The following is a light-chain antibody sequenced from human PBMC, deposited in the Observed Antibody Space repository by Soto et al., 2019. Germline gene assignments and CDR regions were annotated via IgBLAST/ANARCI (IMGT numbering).Light chain of an antibody. CDR3: QHYNSYSEA. Sequence: DIQMTQSPSTLSGSVGDRVTITWGASQTISSLLAWYQQNTGKAPKLLIYKASTLKSGVPSRLRGSGYGTELTITISSMQTDDFETYYCQHYNSYSEAFGHGTKVDIK. CDR2: KAS. CDR1: QTISSL. J-gene: IGKJ1*01. V-gene: IGKV1-5*03.